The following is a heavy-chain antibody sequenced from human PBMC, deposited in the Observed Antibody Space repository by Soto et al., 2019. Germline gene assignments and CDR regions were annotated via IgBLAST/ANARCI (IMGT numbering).Heavy chain of an antibody. CDR1: GYTFTSYG. V-gene: IGHV1-18*01. CDR3: ARGLLWFGELSNSYFDY. J-gene: IGHJ4*02. Sequence: QVQLVQSGAEVKKPGASVKVSCKASGYTFTSYGISWVRQAPGQGLEWMGWISAYNGNTNYAQKLKGRVNMTTDTSTSTAYMELRSLRSDDTAVYYCARGLLWFGELSNSYFDYWGQATLVTVSS. D-gene: IGHD3-10*01. CDR2: ISAYNGNT.